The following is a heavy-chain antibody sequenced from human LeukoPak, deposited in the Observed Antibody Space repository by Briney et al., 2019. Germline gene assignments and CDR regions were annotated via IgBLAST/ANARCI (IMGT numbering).Heavy chain of an antibody. Sequence: GASVKVSCKASGYTFTGYYMHWVRQAPGQGLEWMGWINPNSGGTNYAQKFQGRVTMTRDTSISTAYMELSRLRSDDTAVYYCARGYGSGSLRFGYWGQGTLVTVSS. D-gene: IGHD3-10*01. J-gene: IGHJ4*02. CDR1: GYTFTGYY. CDR2: INPNSGGT. V-gene: IGHV1-2*02. CDR3: ARGYGSGSLRFGY.